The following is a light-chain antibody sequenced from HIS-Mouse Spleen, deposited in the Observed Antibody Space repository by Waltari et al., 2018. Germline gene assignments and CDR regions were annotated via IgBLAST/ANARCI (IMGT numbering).Light chain of an antibody. Sequence: DIQMTQSPSTLSASVGDRVTITFRASQRISSWLAWYQQKPGKAPKLLIYKASSLESGVPSRFSGSGSGTEFTLTIISLQPDDFATYYCQQYNSYSRTFGQGTKVEIK. J-gene: IGKJ1*01. CDR2: KAS. CDR1: QRISSW. CDR3: QQYNSYSRT. V-gene: IGKV1-5*03.